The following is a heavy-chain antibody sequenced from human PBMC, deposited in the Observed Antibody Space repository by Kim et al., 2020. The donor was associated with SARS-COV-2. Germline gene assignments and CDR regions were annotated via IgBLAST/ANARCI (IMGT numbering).Heavy chain of an antibody. CDR2: INAVGPT. V-gene: IGHV3-66*01. Sequence: GGSLRRSCTASGFAVTSTYMSWVRQAPGKGLEWVSVINAVGPTYYADSVKGRFIISRDSSKNTLHLQMNSLTVDDTAVYYCASDEGYPNGLGDWGQGTTV. J-gene: IGHJ6*02. CDR1: GFAVTSTY. CDR3: ASDEGYPNGLGD. D-gene: IGHD2-15*01.